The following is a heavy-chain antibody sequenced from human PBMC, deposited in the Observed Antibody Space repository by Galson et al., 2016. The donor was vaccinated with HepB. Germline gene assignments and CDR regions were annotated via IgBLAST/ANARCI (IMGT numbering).Heavy chain of an antibody. CDR1: GFTFTGYG. J-gene: IGHJ4*02. CDR2: IIVYDGNT. D-gene: IGHD6-13*01. V-gene: IGHV1-18*01. Sequence: SVKVSCKASGFTFTGYGISWVRQAPGQGLEWLGWIIVYDGNTNYAQNFQGRLTMTTDTSTSTACLELRRLRYDDTAIYYCARDYGGTWYDYWGQGTQVTVSS. CDR3: ARDYGGTWYDY.